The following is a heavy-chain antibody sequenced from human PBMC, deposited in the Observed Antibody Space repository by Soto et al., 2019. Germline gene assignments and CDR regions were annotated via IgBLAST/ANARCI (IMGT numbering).Heavy chain of an antibody. Sequence: DVQLVESGGGLVQPGGSLRLSCAASGFTFSRYWLSWVRQAPGKGLEWVGNINEDGSEEYHVDSVKGRFTISRDNAKNSLYLQMNSLRVEDTAIYYCARDPGWYLDYWGQGTLVTVSS. D-gene: IGHD6-19*01. CDR3: ARDPGWYLDY. CDR1: GFTFSRYW. V-gene: IGHV3-7*05. J-gene: IGHJ4*02. CDR2: INEDGSEE.